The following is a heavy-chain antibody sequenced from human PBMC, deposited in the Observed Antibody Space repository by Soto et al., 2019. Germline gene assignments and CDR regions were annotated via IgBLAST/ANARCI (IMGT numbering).Heavy chain of an antibody. CDR2: INPNSGGT. Sequence: ASVKVSCKASGYTFTGYYMHWVRQAPGQGLEWMGWINPNSGGTNYAQKFQGRVTMTRDTSISTAYMEPSRLRSDDTAVYYCARGRGRGYSYGFVKYYFDYWGQGTLVTVSS. D-gene: IGHD5-18*01. CDR3: ARGRGRGYSYGFVKYYFDY. V-gene: IGHV1-2*02. CDR1: GYTFTGYY. J-gene: IGHJ4*02.